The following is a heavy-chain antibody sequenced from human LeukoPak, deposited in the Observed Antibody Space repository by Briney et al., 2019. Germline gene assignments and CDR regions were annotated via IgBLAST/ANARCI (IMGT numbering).Heavy chain of an antibody. CDR2: IKQDGSEK. V-gene: IGHV3-7*01. CDR1: EFTFSSYN. D-gene: IGHD2-2*01. Sequence: GGSLRLSCAASEFTFSSYNMNWVRQAPGKGLEWVANIKQDGSEKYYVDSVKGRFTISRDNAKNSLYLQMNSLRAEDTAVYYCARVMKGDVVVPAAMGNKRFDYWGQGTLVTVSS. CDR3: ARVMKGDVVVPAAMGNKRFDY. J-gene: IGHJ4*02.